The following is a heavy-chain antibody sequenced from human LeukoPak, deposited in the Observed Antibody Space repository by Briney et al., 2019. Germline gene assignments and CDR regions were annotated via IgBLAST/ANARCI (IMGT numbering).Heavy chain of an antibody. CDR1: GGSISSYY. J-gene: IGHJ5*02. Sequence: SETLSLTCTVSGGSISSYYWSWIRQPAGKGLEWIGRIYTSGSTNYNPSLKSRVTMSVDTSKNQFFLKLSSVTAADTAVYYCARVPSYSSSSWFDPWGQGTLVTVSS. CDR2: IYTSGST. D-gene: IGHD6-6*01. CDR3: ARVPSYSSSSWFDP. V-gene: IGHV4-4*07.